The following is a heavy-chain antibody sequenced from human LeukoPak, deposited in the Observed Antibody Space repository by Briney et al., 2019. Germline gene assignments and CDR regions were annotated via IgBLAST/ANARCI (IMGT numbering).Heavy chain of an antibody. D-gene: IGHD3-10*01. CDR3: ARRSIMVRGVRYYMDV. V-gene: IGHV4-61*02. J-gene: IGHJ6*03. Sequence: SETLSLTCTVSGGSISSGTYYWTWIRQPAGKGLEWVGRIYTSGTTYYNPSLKSRVTISVDTSKNQFSLKLTSVTAADTAVYYCARRSIMVRGVRYYMDVWGKGTTVTISS. CDR1: GGSISSGTYY. CDR2: IYTSGTT.